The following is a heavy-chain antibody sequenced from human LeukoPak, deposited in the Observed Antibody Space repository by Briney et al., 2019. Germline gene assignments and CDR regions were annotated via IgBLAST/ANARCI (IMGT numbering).Heavy chain of an antibody. CDR3: ASGQHRPYYYYYMDV. V-gene: IGHV4-4*07. CDR1: GGSISSSYY. CDR2: IYTSGST. D-gene: IGHD3/OR15-3a*01. Sequence: PSETLSLTCTVSGGSISSSYYWSWIRQPAGKGLEWIGRIYTSGSTNYNPSLKSRVTMSVDTSKNQFSLKLSSVTAADTAVYYCASGQHRPYYYYYMDVWGKGTTVTISS. J-gene: IGHJ6*03.